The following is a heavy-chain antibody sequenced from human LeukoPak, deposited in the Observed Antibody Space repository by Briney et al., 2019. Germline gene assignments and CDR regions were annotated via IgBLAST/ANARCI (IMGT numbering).Heavy chain of an antibody. CDR1: GFTFSSYA. CDR3: ARVRYCGGDCYNYFDY. CDR2: ISGSGDST. V-gene: IGHV3-23*01. J-gene: IGHJ4*02. D-gene: IGHD2-21*02. Sequence: PGGSLRLSCAASGFTFSSYAMSWVRQAPGKGLEWVSTISGSGDSTYYADSVKGRFTISRDNSMHTLYLQLSSLSAEDTAVYYCARVRYCGGDCYNYFDYWGQGTLVTVSS.